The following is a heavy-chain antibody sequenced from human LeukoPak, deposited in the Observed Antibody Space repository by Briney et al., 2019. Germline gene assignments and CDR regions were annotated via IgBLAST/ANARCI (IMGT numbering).Heavy chain of an antibody. J-gene: IGHJ4*02. V-gene: IGHV1-2*02. CDR2: INPNSGGT. CDR3: ARSTEESTALDY. CDR1: GYTFTGYY. D-gene: IGHD6-6*01. Sequence: VASVKDSCKASGYTFTGYYMHWVRQAPGQGLEWMGWINPNSGGTNYAQKFQGRVTMTRDTSISTAYMELSRLRSDDTAVYYCARSTEESTALDYWGQGTLVTVSS.